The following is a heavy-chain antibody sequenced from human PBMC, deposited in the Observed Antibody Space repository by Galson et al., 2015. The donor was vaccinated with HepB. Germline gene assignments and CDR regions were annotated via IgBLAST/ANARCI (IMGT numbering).Heavy chain of an antibody. D-gene: IGHD5-12*01. V-gene: IGHV3-23*01. CDR1: GFSFSSYA. Sequence: SLRLSCAASGFSFSSYAMSWVRQAPGKGLEWVSGISGSGGKTYNADSVKGRFTMSRDISKSTLYLQMNSLRIEDTAFYYCAKERAYEINYNDYGMDVWGQGTTVTVSS. J-gene: IGHJ6*02. CDR2: ISGSGGKT. CDR3: AKERAYEINYNDYGMDV.